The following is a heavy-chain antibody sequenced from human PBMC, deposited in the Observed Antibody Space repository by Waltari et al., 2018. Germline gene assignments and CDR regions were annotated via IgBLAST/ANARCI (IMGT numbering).Heavy chain of an antibody. CDR1: GFTFRSYD. D-gene: IGHD1-1*01. Sequence: EVQLVESGGGLVQPGGSLRLSCAASGFTFRSYDRHWVRKVTGKRLGWVSAIDSAGHTSFADSVTGRFTISRENAKNSMYLQMNSLTAGDTAVYYCVKEGVPTPGNWYFDLWGRGTLVTVSS. J-gene: IGHJ2*01. CDR2: IDSAGHT. CDR3: VKEGVPTPGNWYFDL. V-gene: IGHV3-13*01.